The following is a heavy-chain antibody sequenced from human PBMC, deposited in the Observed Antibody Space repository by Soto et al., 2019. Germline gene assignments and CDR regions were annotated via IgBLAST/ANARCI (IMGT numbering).Heavy chain of an antibody. Sequence: EVQLLESGGGLVQPGGSLSLSCAVSGFSFSTYAISWVRQPPGKGLEWVSGISAGGGNTYYADSVRGRFTISRDNSKDTLYLQITSLRAEDTAFYYCAKHAEYQLVSWFDPWGQGTLVTVSS. CDR2: ISAGGGNT. CDR3: AKHAEYQLVSWFDP. V-gene: IGHV3-23*01. CDR1: GFSFSTYA. J-gene: IGHJ5*02. D-gene: IGHD2-2*01.